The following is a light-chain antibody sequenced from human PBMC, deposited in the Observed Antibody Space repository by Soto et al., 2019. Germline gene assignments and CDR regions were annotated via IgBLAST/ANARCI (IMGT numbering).Light chain of an antibody. V-gene: IGLV1-40*01. CDR1: SSNIGAGYD. CDR3: PSYATGPSVLYV. Sequence: QSALTQPPSVSGAPGQRVTISCTGSSSNIGAGYDVHWYQQLPGTAPKLLIYGNNNRPSGVPDRFSGSKSGTSASLAVTGLQAEDEADYYSPSYATGPSVLYVFGTGTKVTDL. J-gene: IGLJ1*01. CDR2: GNN.